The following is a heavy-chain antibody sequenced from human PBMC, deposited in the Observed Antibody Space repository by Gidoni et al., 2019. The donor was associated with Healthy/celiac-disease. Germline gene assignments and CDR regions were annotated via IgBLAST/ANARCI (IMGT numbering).Heavy chain of an antibody. V-gene: IGHV1-2*04. CDR1: GSTFPGYD. D-gene: IGHD5-12*01. CDR3: ARALSGYDLRRVYFDL. Sequence: QVHLVQSGAEVQKPGASVKVSCKASGSTFPGYDMLWVRQAPGQGLEWMGWINPNSGGTNYAQKFQGWVTMNRDTAISTAERELSRLRSDDTAVYYCARALSGYDLRRVYFDLWGRGTLVTVSS. J-gene: IGHJ2*01. CDR2: INPNSGGT.